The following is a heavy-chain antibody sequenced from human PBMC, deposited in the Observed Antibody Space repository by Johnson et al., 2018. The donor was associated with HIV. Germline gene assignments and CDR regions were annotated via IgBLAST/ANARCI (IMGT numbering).Heavy chain of an antibody. CDR1: GFTFSDYY. Sequence: MLLVESGGGLVKPGGSLRLSCAASGFTFSDYYMGWIRQAPGKGLEWVANIKQDGSEKYYVDSVKGRFTISRDNAKNSLYLQMNSLRAEDTAVYYCARDSGSYQGAFDIWGQGTMVTVSS. CDR2: IKQDGSEK. CDR3: ARDSGSYQGAFDI. V-gene: IGHV3-7*01. J-gene: IGHJ3*02. D-gene: IGHD1-26*01.